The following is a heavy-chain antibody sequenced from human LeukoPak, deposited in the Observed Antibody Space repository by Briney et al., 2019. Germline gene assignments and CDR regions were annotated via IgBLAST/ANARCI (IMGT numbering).Heavy chain of an antibody. CDR1: GFTFSTYA. CDR3: ARGLTATY. J-gene: IGHJ4*02. D-gene: IGHD2-21*01. CDR2: ISGSGGST. Sequence: GGSLRLSCAASGFTFSTYAMSWVRQAPGKGLEWVSVISGSGGSTYYADSVKGRITISRDNSKNTLYMQMNRLRAEDTAVYYCARGLTATYWGQGTLVTVSS. V-gene: IGHV3-23*01.